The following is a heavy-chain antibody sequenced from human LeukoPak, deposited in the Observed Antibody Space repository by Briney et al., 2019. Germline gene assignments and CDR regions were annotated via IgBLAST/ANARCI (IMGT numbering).Heavy chain of an antibody. CDR3: ARHGDPRDGYNLDAFDI. Sequence: SETLSLTCTVSGYSISSGYYWGWIRQPPGKGLEWIGSIYHSGSTYYNPSLKSRVTISVDTSKNQFSLKLSSVTAADTAVYYCARHGDPRDGYNLDAFDIWGQGTMVTVSS. J-gene: IGHJ3*02. D-gene: IGHD5-24*01. V-gene: IGHV4-38-2*02. CDR1: GYSISSGYY. CDR2: IYHSGST.